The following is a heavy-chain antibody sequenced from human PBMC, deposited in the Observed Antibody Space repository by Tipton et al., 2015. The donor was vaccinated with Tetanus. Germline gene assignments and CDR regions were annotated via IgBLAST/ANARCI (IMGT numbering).Heavy chain of an antibody. V-gene: IGHV4-61*01. CDR1: GGSVSSGSYY. CDR3: AREGYYDRSGYYYKGAFDI. J-gene: IGHJ3*02. Sequence: LRLSCTVSGGSVSSGSYYWSWIRQPPGKGLEWIGYIYYSGSTNYNPSLKSRVTISVDTSRNQFSLKLSSVTAADTAVYYCAREGYYDRSGYYYKGAFDIWGQGTMVTVSS. D-gene: IGHD3-22*01. CDR2: IYYSGST.